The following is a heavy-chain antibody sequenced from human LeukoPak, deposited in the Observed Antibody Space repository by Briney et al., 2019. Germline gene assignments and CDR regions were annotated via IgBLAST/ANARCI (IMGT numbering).Heavy chain of an antibody. J-gene: IGHJ4*02. Sequence: KPSETLSLTCGVSGGSISSTNWWNWVRQPPGQGLEWIGEISLTGETNYNPSLNGRVTMSLDESRNQLSLGLTSVTAADTAIYYCSRESGAFCPFGYWGQGTLVIVPP. CDR2: ISLTGET. D-gene: IGHD1-26*01. CDR1: GGSISSTNW. V-gene: IGHV4-4*02. CDR3: SRESGAFCPFGY.